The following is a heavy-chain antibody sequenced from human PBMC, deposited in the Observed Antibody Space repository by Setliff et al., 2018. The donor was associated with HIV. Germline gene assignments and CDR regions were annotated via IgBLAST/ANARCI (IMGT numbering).Heavy chain of an antibody. CDR2: IDHSGST. CDR1: GTSLNTYY. D-gene: IGHD3-10*01. Sequence: SQTLSLTCAVYGTSLNTYYWTWIRYTPGRGLQWIGQIDHSGSTNYNPSLKSRVTLSVDASKNQFSLKVKSVTAADTATYYCAKKGRYYYGSGVTTDYFDDWGQGTPVTVSS. J-gene: IGHJ4*02. V-gene: IGHV4-34*01. CDR3: AKKGRYYYGSGVTTDYFDD.